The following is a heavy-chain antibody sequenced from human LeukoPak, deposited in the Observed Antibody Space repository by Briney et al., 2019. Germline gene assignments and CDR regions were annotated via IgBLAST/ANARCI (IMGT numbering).Heavy chain of an antibody. D-gene: IGHD5-18*01. Sequence: ASVKVSCKASVYTFNDYYMHWVRRAPGQAFEWMGWINPHSGDTKFAQKFHGRVTMTRDTSISTAYMELSSLKSDDTATYYCARSGGHSFGLMDSWGQGTLVTVSS. J-gene: IGHJ4*02. CDR2: INPHSGDT. CDR1: VYTFNDYY. V-gene: IGHV1-2*02. CDR3: ARSGGHSFGLMDS.